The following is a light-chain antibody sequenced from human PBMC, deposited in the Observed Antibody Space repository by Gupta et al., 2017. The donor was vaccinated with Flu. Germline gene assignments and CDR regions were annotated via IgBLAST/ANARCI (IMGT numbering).Light chain of an antibody. CDR1: YSNIGNNY. J-gene: IGLJ3*02. CDR2: END. Sequence: CSGSYSNIGNNYVSWYQQLPGTAPRLLIYENDKRPSGIPDRFSGSKSGTSATLGITGLQTGDEADYYCGTWDDSLTAGVFGGGTKLTVL. CDR3: GTWDDSLTAGV. V-gene: IGLV1-51*02.